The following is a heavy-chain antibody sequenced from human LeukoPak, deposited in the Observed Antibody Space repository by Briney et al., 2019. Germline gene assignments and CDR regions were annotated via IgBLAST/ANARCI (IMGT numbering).Heavy chain of an antibody. J-gene: IGHJ6*02. V-gene: IGHV3-9*01. CDR3: AKDMFSSGWAPYYYGMDV. D-gene: IGHD6-19*01. Sequence: SLRLSCAASGFTFDDYAMHWVRQAPGKGLEWVSGISWNSGSIGYADSVKGRFTISRDNAKNSLYLQMNSLRAEDTALYYCAKDMFSSGWAPYYYGMDVWGQGTTVTVSS. CDR1: GFTFDDYA. CDR2: ISWNSGSI.